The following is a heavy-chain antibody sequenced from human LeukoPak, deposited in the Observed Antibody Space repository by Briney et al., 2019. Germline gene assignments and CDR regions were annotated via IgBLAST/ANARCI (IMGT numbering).Heavy chain of an antibody. CDR3: ARERASSTSDYVDY. V-gene: IGHV3-48*01. CDR1: GFTFSQYW. J-gene: IGHJ4*02. D-gene: IGHD2-2*01. CDR2: ISSSSSTI. Sequence: GGSLRLSCAASGFTFSQYWMSWVRQAPGKGLEWVSYISSSSSTIYYADSVKGRFTISRDNAKNSLYLQMNSLRAEDTAVYYCARERASSTSDYVDYWGQGTLVTVSS.